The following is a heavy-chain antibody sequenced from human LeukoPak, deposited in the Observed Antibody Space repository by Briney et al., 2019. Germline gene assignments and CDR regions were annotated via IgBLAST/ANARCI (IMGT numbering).Heavy chain of an antibody. CDR3: ARVVIMVRGVIAYDAFDI. J-gene: IGHJ3*02. V-gene: IGHV4-61*02. CDR1: GGSISSGSYY. CDR2: IYTSGST. D-gene: IGHD3-10*01. Sequence: SQTLSLTCTVSGGSISSGSYYWSWIRQPAGKRLEWIGRIYTSGSTHYNPSSKSRVTISVDTSKNQFSLKLSSVTAADTAVYYCARVVIMVRGVIAYDAFDIWGQGTMVTVSS.